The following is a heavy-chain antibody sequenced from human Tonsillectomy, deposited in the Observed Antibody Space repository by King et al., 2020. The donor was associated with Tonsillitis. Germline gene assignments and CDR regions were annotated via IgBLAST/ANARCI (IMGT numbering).Heavy chain of an antibody. J-gene: IGHJ4*02. CDR1: GGSISSSSYY. D-gene: IGHD6-19*01. Sequence: QLQESGPGLVKPSETLSLTCTVSGGSISSSSYYWGWIRQPPGKGLEWIGSIYYSGSTYYNPSLKSRVTISVDTSKNQSSLKLSSVTAADTAVYYCARSIYSSGWFFDYWGQGTLVTVSS. CDR3: ARSIYSSGWFFDY. V-gene: IGHV4-39*07. CDR2: IYYSGST.